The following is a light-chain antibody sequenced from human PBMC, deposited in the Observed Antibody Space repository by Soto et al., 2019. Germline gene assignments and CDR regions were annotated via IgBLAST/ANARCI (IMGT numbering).Light chain of an antibody. CDR1: QSISSW. CDR2: DAS. J-gene: IGKJ1*01. Sequence: DIQMTQSPSTLSASVGVRVTITCRASQSISSWLAWYQQKPGKAPKLLIYDASSFESGVPSRFSGSGSGTEFTLAISSLQPDDFATYYCQQYNGYPMTFGQGTKVEIK. V-gene: IGKV1-5*01. CDR3: QQYNGYPMT.